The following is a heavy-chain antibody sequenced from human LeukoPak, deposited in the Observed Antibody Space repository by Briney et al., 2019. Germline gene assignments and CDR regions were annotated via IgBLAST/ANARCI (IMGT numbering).Heavy chain of an antibody. CDR3: ASSLLTADAFDI. J-gene: IGHJ3*02. CDR1: GGSFSGYY. CDR2: INHSGST. Sequence: PSETLSLTCAVYGGSFSGYYWSWIRQPPGKGLVWIGEINHSGSTNYNPSLKSRVTISVDTSKNQFSLKLSSVTAADTAVYYCASSLLTADAFDIWGQGTMVTVSS. V-gene: IGHV4-34*01. D-gene: IGHD3-9*01.